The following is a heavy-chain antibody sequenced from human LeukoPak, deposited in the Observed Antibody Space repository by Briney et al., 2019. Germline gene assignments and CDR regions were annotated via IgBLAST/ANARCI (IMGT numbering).Heavy chain of an antibody. CDR3: ARDNGGGELDAFDI. V-gene: IGHV4-59*01. D-gene: IGHD4-17*01. CDR2: IYYSGST. J-gene: IGHJ3*02. Sequence: SETLSLTCTVSGGSISSYYWSWIRQPPGKGLEWIGYIYYSGSTNYNPSLKSRVTISVDTSKNQFSLKLSSVTAADTAVYYCARDNGGGELDAFDIWGQGTMVTVSS. CDR1: GGSISSYY.